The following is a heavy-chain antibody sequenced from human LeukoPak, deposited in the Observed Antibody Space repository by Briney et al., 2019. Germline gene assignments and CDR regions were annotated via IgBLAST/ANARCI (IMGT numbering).Heavy chain of an antibody. Sequence: MASETLSLTCTVSGGSISSYYWSWIRQPAGKGLEWIGRIYTSGSTNYNPSLKSRVTMSVDTSKNQFSLKLSSLTAADTAVYYCARDRKYYYHMDVWGKGTTVTVSS. CDR3: ARDRKYYYHMDV. J-gene: IGHJ6*03. V-gene: IGHV4-4*07. CDR1: GGSISSYY. CDR2: IYTSGST.